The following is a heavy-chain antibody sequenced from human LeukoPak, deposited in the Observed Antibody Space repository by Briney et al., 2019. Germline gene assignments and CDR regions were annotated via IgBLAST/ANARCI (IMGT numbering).Heavy chain of an antibody. J-gene: IGHJ6*03. CDR1: GFTFSKYN. Sequence: GGTLRLSCAASGFTFSKYNMNWVRQAPGKGLEWVSSISSSSSYIYYADSVKGRFTISRDNARNSLYLQMNSLRAEDTGVYYCARSEMGYYNYYMDVWGKGTTVTVSS. V-gene: IGHV3-21*01. CDR3: ARSEMGYYNYYMDV. D-gene: IGHD2-8*01. CDR2: ISSSSSYI.